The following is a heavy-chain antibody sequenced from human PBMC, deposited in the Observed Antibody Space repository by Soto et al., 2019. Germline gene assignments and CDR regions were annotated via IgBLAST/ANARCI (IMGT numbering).Heavy chain of an antibody. CDR3: ARGHRSSGSVCDY. V-gene: IGHV1-8*01. CDR1: GYTFTSYE. D-gene: IGHD6-25*01. CDR2: MNPNSGNT. Sequence: HVQLVQSGAEVKKPGASVKVSCKASGYTFTSYEINWVRQATGQGLEWMGWMNPNSGNTNYAQKFQGRVTMTRNTSISTAYMEPSSLRSEDTAVYSCARGHRSSGSVCDYWGQGTLVTVSS. J-gene: IGHJ4*02.